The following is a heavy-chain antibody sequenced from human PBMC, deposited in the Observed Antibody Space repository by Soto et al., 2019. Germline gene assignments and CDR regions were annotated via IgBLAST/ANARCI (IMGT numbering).Heavy chain of an antibody. D-gene: IGHD3-10*01. V-gene: IGHV4-4*02. CDR1: GGSISSSNW. Sequence: ASETLSLTCAVSGGSISSSNWWSWVRQPPGKGLEWIGEIYHSGSTNYNPSLKSRVTISVDKSKNQFSLKLSSVTAADTAVYYCARVTYYGSGSNYYYYGMDVWGQGTTVTVSS. CDR2: IYHSGST. J-gene: IGHJ6*02. CDR3: ARVTYYGSGSNYYYYGMDV.